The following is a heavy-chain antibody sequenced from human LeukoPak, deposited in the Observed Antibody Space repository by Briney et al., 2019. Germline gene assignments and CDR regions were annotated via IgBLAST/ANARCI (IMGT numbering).Heavy chain of an antibody. CDR3: ARAPTLVATANYDY. V-gene: IGHV3-7*01. CDR1: RFTFSSYW. J-gene: IGHJ4*02. Sequence: GGSLRLSCAASRFTFSSYWMSWVRQAPGKGLEWVANIKQDGSEKYYVDSVKGRFTISRDNAKNSLYLQMNSLRAEDTAVYYCARAPTLVATANYDYWGQGTLVTVSS. D-gene: IGHD5-12*01. CDR2: IKQDGSEK.